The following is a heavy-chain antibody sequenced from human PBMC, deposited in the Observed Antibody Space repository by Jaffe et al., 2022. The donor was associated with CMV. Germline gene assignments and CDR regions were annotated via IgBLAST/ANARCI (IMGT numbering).Heavy chain of an antibody. Sequence: QVQLQESGPGLVKPSETLSLTCTVSGGSISSYYWSWIRQPPGKGLEWIGYIYYSGSTNYNPSLKSRVTISVDTSKNQFSLKLSSVTAADTAVYYCARGKGSYHMDVWGKGTTVTVSS. CDR3: ARGKGSYHMDV. CDR2: IYYSGST. J-gene: IGHJ6*03. CDR1: GGSISSYY. V-gene: IGHV4-59*08.